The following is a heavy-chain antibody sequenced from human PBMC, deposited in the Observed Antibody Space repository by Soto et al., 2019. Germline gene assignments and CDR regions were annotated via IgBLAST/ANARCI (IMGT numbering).Heavy chain of an antibody. Sequence: SVKVSCKDCRGTFSCKSSCWVRQEPAKGLEWMGVIIPIFGTANYAQKFQGRVTITADESTSTAYMELSSLRSEDTAVYYCARVVPGELSLGAFDIWGQGTMVTVSS. CDR2: IIPIFGTA. V-gene: IGHV1-69*13. CDR3: ARVVPGELSLGAFDI. CDR1: RGTFSCKS. D-gene: IGHD3-16*02. J-gene: IGHJ3*02.